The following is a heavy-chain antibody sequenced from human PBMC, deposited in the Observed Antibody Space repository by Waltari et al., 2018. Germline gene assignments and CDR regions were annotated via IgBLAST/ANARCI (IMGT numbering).Heavy chain of an antibody. Sequence: QVQLVQSGAEVKKPGASVKVSCKVSGYTLTELSMHWVRQAPGKGLEWMGGLDPEDGETTYAQKFQGRVTVTEDTSTDPAYMELSSLLSADPAVYYFATDTAHAFDIWGQGTIVTASS. CDR2: LDPEDGET. CDR3: ATDTAHAFDI. V-gene: IGHV1-24*01. J-gene: IGHJ3*02. CDR1: GYTLTELS. D-gene: IGHD4-17*01.